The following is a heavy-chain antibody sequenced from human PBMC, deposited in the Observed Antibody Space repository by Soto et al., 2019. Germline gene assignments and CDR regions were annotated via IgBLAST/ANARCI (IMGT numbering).Heavy chain of an antibody. V-gene: IGHV3-23*01. Sequence: EVQLLESGGGLVQPGGSLRLSCAASGFTFTDYAITWVRQAPGKGLEWASSISGSASSTFYAGAVKGRFTISRDNSRNTVSLQMNSLRAEDTAVYYCAKASSTISPDYWGQGTLVTVSS. CDR3: AKASSTISPDY. D-gene: IGHD5-12*01. CDR1: GFTFTDYA. CDR2: ISGSASST. J-gene: IGHJ4*02.